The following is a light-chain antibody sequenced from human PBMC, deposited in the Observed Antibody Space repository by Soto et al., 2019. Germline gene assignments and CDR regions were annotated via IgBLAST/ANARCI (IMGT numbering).Light chain of an antibody. CDR1: QDISNY. CDR2: DAS. J-gene: IGKJ4*01. V-gene: IGKV1-33*01. CDR3: QQYDNLLLT. Sequence: DIQMTQSPSSLSASVGDRVTITYQSSQDISNYLNWYQQKPGKAPKLLIYDASNLETGVPSRFSGSGSGTDFTFTISSLQHEDIATYYCQQYDNLLLTFGGGTKVDIK.